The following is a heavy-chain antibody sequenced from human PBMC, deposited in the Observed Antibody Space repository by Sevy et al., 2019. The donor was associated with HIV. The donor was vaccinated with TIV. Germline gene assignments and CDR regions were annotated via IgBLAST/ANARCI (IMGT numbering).Heavy chain of an antibody. Sequence: GGSLRLSCAASGFTFNIYSMNWVRQAPGKGLEWVSSISGSSSYILYADSVKGRFTISRDNAKNSLYLQMNSLRAEDTAVYYCARGRGDPRADCFDYWGQGTLVTVSS. J-gene: IGHJ4*02. CDR1: GFTFNIYS. CDR3: ARGRGDPRADCFDY. D-gene: IGHD2-21*02. CDR2: ISGSSSYI. V-gene: IGHV3-21*01.